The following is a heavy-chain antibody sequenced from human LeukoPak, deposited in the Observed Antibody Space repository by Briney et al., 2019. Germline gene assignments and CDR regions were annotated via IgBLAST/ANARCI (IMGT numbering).Heavy chain of an antibody. CDR1: GGSFSGYY. CDR2: IYYSGST. J-gene: IGHJ4*02. CDR3: ARETGSDY. Sequence: SETLSLTCAVYGGSFSGYYWSWIRQPPGKGLEWIGYIYYSGSTNYNPSLKSRVTISVDTSKNQFSLKLSSVTAADTAVYYCARETGSDYWGQGTLVTVSS. D-gene: IGHD3-10*01. V-gene: IGHV4-59*01.